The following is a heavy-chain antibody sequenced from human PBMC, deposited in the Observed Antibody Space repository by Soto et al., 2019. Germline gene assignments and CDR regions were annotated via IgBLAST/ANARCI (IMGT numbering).Heavy chain of an antibody. V-gene: IGHV1-46*03. D-gene: IGHD2-21*02. Sequence: ASVKVSCKASGYTFTSYYMNWVRQAPGQGLEWLGIINPSGGYTTYAQRFLGRVTMTSDTSTSTVHMELGSLTSEDTAVYYCARGGGIVVVTAPYVRWGQGTLVTVSS. CDR1: GYTFTSYY. J-gene: IGHJ4*02. CDR3: ARGGGIVVVTAPYVR. CDR2: INPSGGYT.